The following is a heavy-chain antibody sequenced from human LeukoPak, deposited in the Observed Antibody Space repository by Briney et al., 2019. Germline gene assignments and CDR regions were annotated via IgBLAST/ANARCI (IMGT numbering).Heavy chain of an antibody. J-gene: IGHJ4*02. V-gene: IGHV4-39*01. CDR1: GGSISSSSYY. CDR3: ARLSAAGRAIDY. D-gene: IGHD6-13*01. CDR2: IYYSGST. Sequence: SETLSLTCTVPGGSISSSSYYWGWIRQPPGKGLEWIGSIYYSGSTYYNPSLKSRVTISVDTSKNQFSLKLSSVTAADTAVYYCARLSAAGRAIDYWGQGTLVTVSS.